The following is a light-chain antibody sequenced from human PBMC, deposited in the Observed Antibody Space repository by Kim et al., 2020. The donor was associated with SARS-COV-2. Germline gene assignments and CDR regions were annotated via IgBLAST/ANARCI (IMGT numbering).Light chain of an antibody. CDR2: DAS. CDR1: QSVNRY. J-gene: IGKJ4*01. V-gene: IGKV3-11*01. CDR3: QQRSEWPLT. Sequence: PGERASLSCRASQSVNRYLAWFQQKPGQAPRLLIYDASNRATGIPARFSGSGFGTDFTLTISSLEAEDFAVYYCQQRSEWPLTFGGGTKVDI.